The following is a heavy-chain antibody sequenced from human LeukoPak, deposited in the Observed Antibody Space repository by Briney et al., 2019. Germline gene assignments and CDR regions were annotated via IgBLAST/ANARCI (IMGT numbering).Heavy chain of an antibody. CDR1: GFTFRSYA. CDR2: ISGSGTNT. Sequence: GGSLRLSCAASGFTFRSYAMNWVRQAPGKGLEWVSVISGSGTNTYYADSVKGRFTISRDNSKNTLFLQMHSLRAEDTAVYYCMTNYLQGGYYFNYWGQGTLVTVSS. CDR3: MTNYLQGGYYFNY. V-gene: IGHV3-23*01. D-gene: IGHD4/OR15-4a*01. J-gene: IGHJ4*02.